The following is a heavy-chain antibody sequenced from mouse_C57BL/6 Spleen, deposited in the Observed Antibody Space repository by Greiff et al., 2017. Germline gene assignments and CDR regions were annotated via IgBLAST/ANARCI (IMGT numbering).Heavy chain of an antibody. Sequence: QVQLKESGAELVRPGASVKLSCKASGYTFTDYYINWVKQRPGQGLEWIARIYPGSGNTYYNEKFKGKATLTAEKSSSTAYMQLSSLTSEDSAVYFCADGFDYWGQGTTLTVSS. V-gene: IGHV1-76*01. CDR2: IYPGSGNT. CDR1: GYTFTDYY. D-gene: IGHD2-3*01. J-gene: IGHJ2*01. CDR3: ADGFDY.